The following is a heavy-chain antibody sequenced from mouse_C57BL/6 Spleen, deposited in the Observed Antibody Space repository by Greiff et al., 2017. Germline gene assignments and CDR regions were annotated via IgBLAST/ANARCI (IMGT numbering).Heavy chain of an antibody. J-gene: IGHJ2*01. CDR2: IYPGDGDT. D-gene: IGHD4-1*01. CDR3: ARSNWDPFDY. CDR1: GYAFSSSW. Sequence: VQLQQSGPELVKPGASVKISCKASGYAFSSSWMNWVKQRPGQGLEWIGRIYPGDGDTNYNGKFKGKATLTADKSSSTAYMQLSSLTSEDAAVYFCARSNWDPFDYWGQGTTLTVSS. V-gene: IGHV1-82*01.